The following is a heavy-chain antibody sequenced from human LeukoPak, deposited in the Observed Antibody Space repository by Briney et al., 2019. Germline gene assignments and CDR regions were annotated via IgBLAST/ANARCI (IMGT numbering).Heavy chain of an antibody. J-gene: IGHJ6*04. CDR3: ARTYYDGSNYFPPGDV. CDR1: GGSMTNYY. V-gene: IGHV4-59*01. CDR2: IHYSGIT. D-gene: IGHD3-22*01. Sequence: SETLSLTCSVSGGSMTNYYWTWIRQPPGKGLEWIGHIHYSGITNYNPSLRSRVTISVDPSKNQFSLKLTSVTAADTAVYYCARTYYDGSNYFPPGDVWGKGTTVIVSS.